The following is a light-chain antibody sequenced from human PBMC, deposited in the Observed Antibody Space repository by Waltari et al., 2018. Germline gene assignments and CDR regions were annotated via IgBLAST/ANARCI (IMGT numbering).Light chain of an antibody. J-gene: IGKJ2*01. Sequence: AIRMTQSPSSLSASTGDRVPITCRASQGISSYLAWYQQKPGKAPKLLIYAASTLQSGVPSRFSGSGSGTDFTLTISCLHSEDFATYYCQQYYSYPYTFGQGTKLEIK. CDR2: AAS. CDR3: QQYYSYPYT. V-gene: IGKV1-8*01. CDR1: QGISSY.